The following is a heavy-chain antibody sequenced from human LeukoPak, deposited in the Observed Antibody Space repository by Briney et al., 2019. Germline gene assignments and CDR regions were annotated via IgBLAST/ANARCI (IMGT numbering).Heavy chain of an antibody. CDR3: AGSRLVIPDY. Sequence: SETLSLTCTVSGGSISSSSYYWGWIRQPPGKGLEWIGSIYYSGSTYYNPSLKSRVTISVDTSKNQFSLKLSSVTAADTAVYYCAGSRLVIPDYWGQGTLVTVTS. D-gene: IGHD3-9*01. CDR2: IYYSGST. J-gene: IGHJ4*02. CDR1: GGSISSSSYY. V-gene: IGHV4-39*01.